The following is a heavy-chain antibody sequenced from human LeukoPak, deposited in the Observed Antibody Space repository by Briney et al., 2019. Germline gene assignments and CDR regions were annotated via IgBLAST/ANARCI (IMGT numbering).Heavy chain of an antibody. D-gene: IGHD1-26*01. CDR1: GFTISPYW. J-gene: IGHJ6*03. CDR3: AREWDLPGAYYMDV. Sequence: GGTLRLSCAASGFTISPYWMHWVRETPGKGLVWVSRISRDGSNTVYADSVKGRFTISRDNANKTLYLQMNSLRGDDTAVYYCAREWDLPGAYYMDVWGKGTTVTVSS. CDR2: ISRDGSNT. V-gene: IGHV3-74*01.